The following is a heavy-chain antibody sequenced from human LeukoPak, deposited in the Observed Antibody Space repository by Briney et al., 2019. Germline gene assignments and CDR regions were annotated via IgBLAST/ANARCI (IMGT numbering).Heavy chain of an antibody. J-gene: IGHJ4*02. V-gene: IGHV1-24*01. CDR1: GYTLTELS. D-gene: IGHD5-24*01. Sequence: ASVKVSCKVSGYTLTELSMHWVRQAPGKGLEWMGGSDPEDGETIYAQKFQGRVTMTEDTSTDTAYMELSSLRSEDTAVYYCATNMLWLQYYFDYWGQGTLVTVSS. CDR3: ATNMLWLQYYFDY. CDR2: SDPEDGET.